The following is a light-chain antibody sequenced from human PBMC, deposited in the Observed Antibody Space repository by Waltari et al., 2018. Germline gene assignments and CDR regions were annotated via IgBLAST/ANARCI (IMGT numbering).Light chain of an antibody. V-gene: IGLV4-69*01. CDR2: VNSDGSH. J-gene: IGLJ3*02. Sequence: QLVLTQSPSASASLGASVKLTCTLSSGHSSNVIAWHQQQPEKGPRYLMKVNSDGSHSKGDKIPDRFSGSSSGAEHYLTISSLQCEDEADYYCQTGGHGTWVFGGGTKLTVL. CDR3: QTGGHGTWV. CDR1: SGHSSNV.